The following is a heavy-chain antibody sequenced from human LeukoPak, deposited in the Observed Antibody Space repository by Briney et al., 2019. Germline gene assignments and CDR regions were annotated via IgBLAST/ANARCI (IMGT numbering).Heavy chain of an antibody. CDR3: ARDGDGRTNFDY. Sequence: ASVKVSCKASGYTFSSYYIHWVRQAPGQGLEWMTWMHPNSGDTNYAQRLQGRVTMTWDTSISTAYMELSRLTSDDTAVYYCARDGDGRTNFDYWGQGTLITVSS. CDR2: MHPNSGDT. J-gene: IGHJ4*02. D-gene: IGHD1-14*01. CDR1: GYTFSSYY. V-gene: IGHV1-2*02.